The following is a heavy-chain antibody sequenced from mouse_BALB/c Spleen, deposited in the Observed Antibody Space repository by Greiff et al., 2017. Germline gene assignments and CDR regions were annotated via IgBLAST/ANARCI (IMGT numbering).Heavy chain of an antibody. Sequence: EVHLVESGGGLVKPGGSLKLSCAASGFTFSSYAMSWVRQTPEKRLEWVASISSGGSTYYPDSVKGRFTISRDNARNILYLQMSSLRSEDTAMYYCARGQLTTVVRAMDYWGQGTSVTVSS. CDR3: ARGQLTTVVRAMDY. CDR2: ISSGGST. J-gene: IGHJ4*01. D-gene: IGHD1-1*01. CDR1: GFTFSSYA. V-gene: IGHV5-6-5*01.